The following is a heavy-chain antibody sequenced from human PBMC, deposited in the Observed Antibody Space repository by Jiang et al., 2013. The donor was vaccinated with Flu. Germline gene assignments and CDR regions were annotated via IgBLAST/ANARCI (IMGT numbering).Heavy chain of an antibody. Sequence: GPGLVKPSETLSLTCTVSGGSISSSSYYWVWIRQPPGKGLEWIGSIYDSGSTYYNPSLKIRVTMSADTSKNQFSLRLSSVTAADTAVYYCARAQKYSGFELPYFDFWGQGTLVTVSS. V-gene: IGHV4-39*07. CDR1: GGSISSSSYY. CDR3: ARAQKYSGFELPYFDF. CDR2: IYDSGST. D-gene: IGHD5-12*01. J-gene: IGHJ4*02.